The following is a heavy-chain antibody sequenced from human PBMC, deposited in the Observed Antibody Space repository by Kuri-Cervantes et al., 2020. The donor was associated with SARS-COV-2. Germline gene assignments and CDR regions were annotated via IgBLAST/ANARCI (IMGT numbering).Heavy chain of an antibody. Sequence: GESLKISCAASGFTVSSNYMSWVRQAPGKGLEWVSVIYSGGSTYYADSVKDRFTISRDNSKNTLYLQMNSLRAEDTAVYYCAREAYYDFWSGYHTRTDYFDYWGQGTLVTVSS. J-gene: IGHJ4*02. CDR2: IYSGGST. CDR3: AREAYYDFWSGYHTRTDYFDY. V-gene: IGHV3-53*01. CDR1: GFTVSSNY. D-gene: IGHD3-3*01.